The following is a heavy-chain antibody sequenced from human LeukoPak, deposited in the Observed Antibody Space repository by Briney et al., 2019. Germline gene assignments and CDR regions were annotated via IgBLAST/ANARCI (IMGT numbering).Heavy chain of an antibody. Sequence: GASVKVSCKASGYTFTSYDINWVRQATGQGLEWMGWMNPNSGNTGYAQKFQGRVTITRNTSISTAYMELSSLRSEATAVYYCARGSRIRYYDYVWGSYPYYYYMDVWGKGTTVTVSS. V-gene: IGHV1-8*03. J-gene: IGHJ6*03. CDR1: GYTFTSYD. D-gene: IGHD3-16*02. CDR3: ARGSRIRYYDYVWGSYPYYYYMDV. CDR2: MNPNSGNT.